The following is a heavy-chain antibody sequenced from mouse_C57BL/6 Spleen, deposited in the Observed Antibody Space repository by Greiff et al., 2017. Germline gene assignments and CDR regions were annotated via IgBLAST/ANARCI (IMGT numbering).Heavy chain of an antibody. Sequence: EVQLQQSGPELVKPGASVKIPCKASGYTFTDYNMHWVKQSHGKSLEWIGDINPNNGGTNYNQKFKGKATLTVDKSSSTAYMELRSLTSEDTAVYYCGRLSRYGSSPAWFAYWGQGTLVTVSA. CDR2: INPNNGGT. D-gene: IGHD1-1*01. V-gene: IGHV1-18*01. CDR1: GYTFTDYN. CDR3: GRLSRYGSSPAWFAY. J-gene: IGHJ3*01.